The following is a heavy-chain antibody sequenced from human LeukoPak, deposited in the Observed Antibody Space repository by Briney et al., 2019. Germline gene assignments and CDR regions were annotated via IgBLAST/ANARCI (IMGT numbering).Heavy chain of an antibody. J-gene: IGHJ3*02. V-gene: IGHV5-51*01. CDR1: GYSFTSYW. CDR3: ARLGYCSSTSCYEGAFDI. D-gene: IGHD2-2*01. Sequence: GESLKISCKGSGYSFTSYWISWVRQMPGKGLEWMGIIYPGDSDTRYSPSFQGQVTISADKSISTAYLQWSSLKASDTAMSYCARLGYCSSTSCYEGAFDIWGQGTMVTVSS. CDR2: IYPGDSDT.